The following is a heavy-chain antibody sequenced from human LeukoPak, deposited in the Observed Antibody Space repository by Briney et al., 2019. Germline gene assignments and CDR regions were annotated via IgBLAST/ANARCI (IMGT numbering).Heavy chain of an antibody. CDR3: ARDTEREPAYAFGI. D-gene: IGHD1-14*01. CDR2: INPSGGST. Sequence: ASVKVSCKTSGYSFTSYYMHWVRQAPGQGLEWMGIINPSGGSTGYAQKFQGRLSMTRDTSTSTVYMELSSLRSEDTAVYYCARDTEREPAYAFGIWGQGTMVTVSS. CDR1: GYSFTSYY. J-gene: IGHJ3*02. V-gene: IGHV1-46*01.